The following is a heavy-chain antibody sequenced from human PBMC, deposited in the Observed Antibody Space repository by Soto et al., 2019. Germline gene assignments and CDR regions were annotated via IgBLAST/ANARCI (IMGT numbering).Heavy chain of an antibody. Sequence: QLQHQQWGAGLLKPSETLSLTCAVYGGFVTSGSYSWGWIRQPPGKGLEWIGEMSHSGGTNFKPTLRSRVTSAVDTSKNQLTRKMSGVSAANRALYYCARVGRGTATTGVDAFDIWGPGTMVTGSS. V-gene: IGHV4-34*01. CDR3: ARVGRGTATTGVDAFDI. J-gene: IGHJ3*02. CDR1: GGFVTSGSYS. CDR2: MSHSGGT. D-gene: IGHD1-1*01.